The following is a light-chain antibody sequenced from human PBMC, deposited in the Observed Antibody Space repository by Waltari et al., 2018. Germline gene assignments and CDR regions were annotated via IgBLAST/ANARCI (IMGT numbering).Light chain of an antibody. J-gene: IGKJ2*01. CDR1: QSVLDNSNRRNC. V-gene: IGKV4-1*01. Sequence: DIVMTQSPDSLAVSLGERATIKCKSSQSVLDNSNRRNCLAWYRQKPGQPPKLLTYWASIRASGVPDRFSGSGSGTDFTLTISSLQADDVAVYYCQQYYSTPYTFGQGTKLEI. CDR3: QQYYSTPYT. CDR2: WAS.